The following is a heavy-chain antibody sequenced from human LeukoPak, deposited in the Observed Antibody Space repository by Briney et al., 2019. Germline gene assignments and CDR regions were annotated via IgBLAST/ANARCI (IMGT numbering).Heavy chain of an antibody. CDR3: AKEPGYSSGRTI. D-gene: IGHD6-19*01. J-gene: IGHJ3*02. CDR2: ISGRGGST. V-gene: IGHV3-23*01. Sequence: GGSLRLSCAASGFTFSSYAMSWVRQAPGKGLEWVSAISGRGGSTYYADSVKGRFTISRDNSKNTLYLQMNSLRAEDAAVYYCAKEPGYSSGRTIWGQGTMVTVSS. CDR1: GFTFSSYA.